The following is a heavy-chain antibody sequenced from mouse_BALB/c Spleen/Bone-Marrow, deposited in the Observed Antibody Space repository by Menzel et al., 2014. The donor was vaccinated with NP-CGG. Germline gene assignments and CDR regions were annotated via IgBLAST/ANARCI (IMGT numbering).Heavy chain of an antibody. CDR2: IDPANGNT. V-gene: IGHV14-3*02. J-gene: IGHJ1*01. CDR1: GFNIKDTY. CDR3: ARKDGYSSGRFDV. D-gene: IGHD2-3*01. Sequence: VQLQQSGAELVKPGASVKLSCTASGFNIKDTYMHWVKQRPEQGLEWIGRIDPANGNTKYDPKSQGKATITADTSSNTAYLQLSSLTSEDTAVYYCARKDGYSSGRFDVWGAGTTVTVSS.